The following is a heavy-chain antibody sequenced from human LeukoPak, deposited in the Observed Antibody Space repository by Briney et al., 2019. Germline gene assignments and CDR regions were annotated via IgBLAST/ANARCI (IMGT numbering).Heavy chain of an antibody. D-gene: IGHD2-15*01. CDR1: GGTFSSYA. Sequence: SVKVSCKASGGTFSSYAISWVRQAPGQGLEWMGGIIPIFGTANYAQKFQGRVTITADESTSTAYMELSSLRSEDTAVYSCARETCSGGSCQYYYYYYMDVWGKGTTVTVSS. CDR3: ARETCSGGSCQYYYYYYMDV. V-gene: IGHV1-69*01. CDR2: IIPIFGTA. J-gene: IGHJ6*03.